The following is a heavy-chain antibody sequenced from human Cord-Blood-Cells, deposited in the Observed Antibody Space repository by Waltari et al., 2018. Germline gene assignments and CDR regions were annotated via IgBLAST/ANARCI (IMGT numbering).Heavy chain of an antibody. CDR3: ARHGGVLRFLEWLFSWFDP. V-gene: IGHV4-39*01. CDR1: GGSISSSSYY. CDR2: IYYSGST. Sequence: QLQLQESGPGLVKPSETLSLTCTVSGGSISSSSYYWGWIRQPPGKGLEWIGSIYYSGSTYYIPSLKSRVTICVDASTIQFCRKLSSVTAADTAVYYCARHGGVLRFLEWLFSWFDPWGQGTLVTVSS. J-gene: IGHJ5*02. D-gene: IGHD3-3*01.